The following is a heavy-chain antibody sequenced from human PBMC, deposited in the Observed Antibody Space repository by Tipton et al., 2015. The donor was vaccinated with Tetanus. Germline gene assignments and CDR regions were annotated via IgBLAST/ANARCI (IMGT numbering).Heavy chain of an antibody. D-gene: IGHD2-2*01. V-gene: IGHV4-39*01. J-gene: IGHJ5*02. CDR1: GDSISSSEYY. CDR3: TRHVVEAVPRWFDP. CDR2: VYYDGSA. Sequence: TLSLTCTVSGDSISSSEYYWGWIRQPPGEGLEWIASVYYDGSAYTNPSLKSRIAISIDTSGSQFSLKAHSVTAADTAFYYCTRHVVEAVPRWFDPWGQGTLVTVSS.